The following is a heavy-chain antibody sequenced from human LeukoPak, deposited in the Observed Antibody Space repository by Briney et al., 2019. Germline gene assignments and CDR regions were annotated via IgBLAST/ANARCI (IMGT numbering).Heavy chain of an antibody. CDR3: ARGLYYYDSNGRTPYDY. D-gene: IGHD3-22*01. CDR2: MNPNNGIT. J-gene: IGHJ4*02. CDR1: GYTFISYD. V-gene: IGHV1-8*01. Sequence: ASVTVSCKASGYTFISYDINWVRQATGQGLEWMGWMNPNNGITGYAQKFQGRVSMTRNTSIGTAYMELSSLKSEDTAVYYCARGLYYYDSNGRTPYDYWGQGTLVTVSS.